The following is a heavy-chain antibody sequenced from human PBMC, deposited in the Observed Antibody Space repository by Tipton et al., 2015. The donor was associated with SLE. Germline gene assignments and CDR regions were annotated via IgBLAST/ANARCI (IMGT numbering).Heavy chain of an antibody. CDR2: INHSGST. CDR3: ASPGYSSSWLNFDY. V-gene: IGHV4-34*01. D-gene: IGHD6-13*01. CDR1: GGSFSGYY. Sequence: TLSLTCAVYGGSFSGYYWSWIRQPPGKGLEWIGEINHSGSTNYNPSLKSRVTISVDTSKNQFSLKLSSVTAADTAVYYCASPGYSSSWLNFDYWGQGTLVTVSS. J-gene: IGHJ4*02.